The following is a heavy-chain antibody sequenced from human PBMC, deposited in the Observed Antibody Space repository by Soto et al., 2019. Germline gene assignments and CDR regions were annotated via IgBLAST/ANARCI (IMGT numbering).Heavy chain of an antibody. Sequence: GGSLRLSSAASGFTFSSYDVHWVRQATGKGLEWVSAIGTAGDTYYPGSVKGRFTISRENAKNSLYLQMNSLRAGDTAVYYCARGTVNSITLVSGTTAPGTFDIWGQGTMVTVSS. CDR3: ARGTVNSITLVSGTTAPGTFDI. D-gene: IGHD1-7*01. CDR1: GFTFSSYD. J-gene: IGHJ3*02. CDR2: IGTAGDT. V-gene: IGHV3-13*01.